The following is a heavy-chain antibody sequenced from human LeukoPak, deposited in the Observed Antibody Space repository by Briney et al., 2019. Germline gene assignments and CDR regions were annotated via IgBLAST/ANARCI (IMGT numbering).Heavy chain of an antibody. CDR3: ARGGDYYDSSGYLLGGYYYMDV. CDR2: IYYSGST. Sequence: SETLSLTCTVSGGSISSHYWSWIRQPPGKGLEWIGYIYYSGSTHYNPSLKSRVTISVDTSKHQFSLKLSSVTAADTAVYYCARGGDYYDSSGYLLGGYYYMDVWGKGTTVTVSS. CDR1: GGSISSHY. V-gene: IGHV4-59*11. D-gene: IGHD3-22*01. J-gene: IGHJ6*03.